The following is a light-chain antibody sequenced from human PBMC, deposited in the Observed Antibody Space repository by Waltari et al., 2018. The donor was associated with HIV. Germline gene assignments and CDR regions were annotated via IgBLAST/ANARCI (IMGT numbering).Light chain of an antibody. CDR2: TAT. CDR3: QQSYSSPT. J-gene: IGKJ3*01. V-gene: IGKV1-39*01. Sequence: DIQMTKSPSPLSASIGDSVTITCRASQNISHYLNWYQHKPGKAPTALISTATTLQSGVPLIFSGSGSGTYFTLTITSLRPDDFATYFCQQSYSSPTFGPGTTVDIK. CDR1: QNISHY.